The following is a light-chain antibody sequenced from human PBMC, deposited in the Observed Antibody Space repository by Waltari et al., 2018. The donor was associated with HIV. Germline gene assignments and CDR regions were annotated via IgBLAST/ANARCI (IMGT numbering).Light chain of an antibody. J-gene: IGLJ6*01. CDR3: ASWDDALSSWL. CDR1: NSNVGKNY. CDR2: RND. Sequence: QSGLRPPPSTSRPPGQRVVISCSGSNSNVGKNYVSWFQQLPGAAPRLLIYRNDRRPSGVPDRFTAAKSGSSASLVISGLRSDDEAEYFCASWDDALSSWLFGGGTKLTVL. V-gene: IGLV1-47*01.